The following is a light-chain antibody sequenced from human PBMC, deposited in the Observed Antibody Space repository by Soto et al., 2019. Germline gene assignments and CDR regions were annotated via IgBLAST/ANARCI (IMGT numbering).Light chain of an antibody. J-gene: IGKJ1*01. Sequence: EIVLTQSPGTLSLSPGERATLSCRASQSVSSSYLAWYQQKPGQAPRLLIYGASTRATGIPDRFSGSGSETDFTLTITRLEPEDFAVYYCQQYGSSSSWTFGQGTKVEIK. CDR3: QQYGSSSSWT. CDR2: GAS. V-gene: IGKV3-20*01. CDR1: QSVSSSY.